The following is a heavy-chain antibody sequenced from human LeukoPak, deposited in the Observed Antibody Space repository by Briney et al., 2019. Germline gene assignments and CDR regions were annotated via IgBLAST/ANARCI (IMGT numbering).Heavy chain of an antibody. Sequence: GGSLRLSCAASGFTFSSYAMSWVRQAPGKGLEWVSAISGSGGSAYYADSVKGRFTISRDNSKNTLFLQMNSLRAEDTALYYCAKLSGKTVAGTNYYFDYWGQGTLVTVSS. V-gene: IGHV3-23*01. CDR2: ISGSGGSA. D-gene: IGHD6-19*01. CDR1: GFTFSSYA. CDR3: AKLSGKTVAGTNYYFDY. J-gene: IGHJ4*02.